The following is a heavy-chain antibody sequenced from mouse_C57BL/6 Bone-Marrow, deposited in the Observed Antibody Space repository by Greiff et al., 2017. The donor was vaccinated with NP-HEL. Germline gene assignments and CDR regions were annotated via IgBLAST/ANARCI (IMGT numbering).Heavy chain of an antibody. Sequence: EVQVVESGGGLVKPGGSLKLSCAASGFTFSSYTMSWVRQTPEKRLEWVATISGGGGNTYYPDSVKGRFTITRDNAKNTLYLQMSSLRSEDTALYYCARHETPFAYWGQGTLVTVSA. CDR3: ARHETPFAY. CDR2: ISGGGGNT. CDR1: GFTFSSYT. V-gene: IGHV5-9*01. J-gene: IGHJ3*01.